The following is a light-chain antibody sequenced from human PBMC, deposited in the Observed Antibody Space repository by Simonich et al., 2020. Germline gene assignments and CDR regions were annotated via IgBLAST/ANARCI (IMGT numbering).Light chain of an antibody. CDR2: DVS. CDR3: SSYTSSSTRV. J-gene: IGLJ3*02. CDR1: SSDVGGYNY. Sequence: QSALTQPASVSGSPGQSLTISCTGTSSDVGGYNYVSWYQQHPGKAPKLMIYDVSKPPSGVSNRFSGSKSGNTASLTISGLQAEDDADYYCSSYTSSSTRVFGGGTKLTVL. V-gene: IGLV2-14*01.